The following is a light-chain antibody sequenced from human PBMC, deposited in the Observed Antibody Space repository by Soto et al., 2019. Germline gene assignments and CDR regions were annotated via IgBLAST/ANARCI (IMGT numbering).Light chain of an antibody. CDR3: QQRSEGPRT. Sequence: EIVLTQSPATLSLSPGERATLSCRASQSISSSLAWYQQKPGQAPRLLIFDASSRATGFPARFSGSGSGTDFTLPIGSLEPEDFAVYYCQQRSEGPRTFGQGTKVEIK. CDR2: DAS. J-gene: IGKJ1*01. V-gene: IGKV3-11*01. CDR1: QSISSS.